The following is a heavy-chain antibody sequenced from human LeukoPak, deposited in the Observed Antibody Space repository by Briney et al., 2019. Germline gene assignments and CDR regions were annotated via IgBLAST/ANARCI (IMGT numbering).Heavy chain of an antibody. CDR1: GGSISSSSYF. CDR2: IYYSGDT. V-gene: IGHV4-39*07. D-gene: IGHD5-12*01. CDR3: ARVSGYDPGNDY. Sequence: SETLSLTCTVSGGSISSSSYFWGWIRRPPGQGLEWIGSIYYSGDTYYKPALKSRVTISVDTSKNQFSLKLSSVTAADTAVYYCARVSGYDPGNDYWGQGTLVTVSS. J-gene: IGHJ4*02.